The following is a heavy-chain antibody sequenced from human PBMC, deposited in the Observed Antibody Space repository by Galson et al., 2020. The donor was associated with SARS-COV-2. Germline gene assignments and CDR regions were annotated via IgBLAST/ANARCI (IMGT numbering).Heavy chain of an antibody. J-gene: IGHJ4*02. V-gene: IGHV4-59*01. D-gene: IGHD3-22*01. CDR2: IYYSGST. Sequence: ETSETLSLTCTVSGGSISSYYWSWIRQPLGKGLEWIGYIYYSGSTNYNPSLKSRVTISVDTSKNQFSLKLSSVTAADTAVYYCARGLHYYDSSGYYFDYWGQGTLVTVSS. CDR3: ARGLHYYDSSGYYFDY. CDR1: GGSISSYY.